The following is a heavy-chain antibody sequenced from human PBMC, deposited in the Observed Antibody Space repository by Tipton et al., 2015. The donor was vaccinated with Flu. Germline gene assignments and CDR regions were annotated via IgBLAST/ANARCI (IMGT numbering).Heavy chain of an antibody. CDR1: VGSISSYN. D-gene: IGHD3-10*01. Sequence: TLSLTCTVSVGSISSYNWNWIRQPAGKGLEWIGRIYSGGSTNYNPSLKRRVTMSIDSSKNQLSLKMTSVTAADTALYYCARAVEPAGRAYDIWGQGTMVTVSS. V-gene: IGHV4-4*07. CDR2: IYSGGST. CDR3: ARAVEPAGRAYDI. J-gene: IGHJ3*02.